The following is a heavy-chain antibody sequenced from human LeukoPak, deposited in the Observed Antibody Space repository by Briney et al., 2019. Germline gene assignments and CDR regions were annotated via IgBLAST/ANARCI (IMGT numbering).Heavy chain of an antibody. Sequence: SVKVSCKASGFTFTSSAMQWVRQARGQRLEWIGWIVVGSGNTNYAQKFQERVTINRDMSTSTAYMELSSLRSEDTAVYYCAAAPLYQLLFVDAFDIWGQGTMVTVSS. D-gene: IGHD2-2*01. J-gene: IGHJ3*02. CDR3: AAAPLYQLLFVDAFDI. V-gene: IGHV1-58*02. CDR2: IVVGSGNT. CDR1: GFTFTSSA.